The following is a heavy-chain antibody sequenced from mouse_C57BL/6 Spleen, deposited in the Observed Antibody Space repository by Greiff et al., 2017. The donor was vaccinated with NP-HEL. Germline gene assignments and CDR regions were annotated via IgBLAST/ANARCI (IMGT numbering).Heavy chain of an antibody. CDR2: IDPETGGT. CDR3: TKLGSDY. J-gene: IGHJ2*01. CDR1: GYTFTDYE. D-gene: IGHD4-1*01. V-gene: IGHV1-15*01. Sequence: QVQLKESGAELVRPGASVTLSCKASGYTFTDYEMHWVKQTPVHGLEWIGAIDPETGGTAYNQKFKGKAILTADKSSSTAYMELRSLTSEDSAVYYCTKLGSDYWGQGTTLTVSS.